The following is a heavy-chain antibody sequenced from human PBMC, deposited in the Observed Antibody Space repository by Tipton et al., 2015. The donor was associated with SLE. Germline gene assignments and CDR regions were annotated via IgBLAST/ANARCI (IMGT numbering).Heavy chain of an antibody. J-gene: IGHJ6*03. CDR3: ARGTKLGNHYYYYYMDV. CDR2: IYYSGST. D-gene: IGHD7-27*01. CDR1: GGSISSGGYY. V-gene: IGHV4-31*03. Sequence: TLSLTCTVSGGSISSGGYYWSWIRQHPGKGLEWIGYIYYSGSTYYNPSLKSRVTISVDTSKNQFSLKLSSVTAAGTAVYYCARGTKLGNHYYYYYMDVWGKGTTVTVSS.